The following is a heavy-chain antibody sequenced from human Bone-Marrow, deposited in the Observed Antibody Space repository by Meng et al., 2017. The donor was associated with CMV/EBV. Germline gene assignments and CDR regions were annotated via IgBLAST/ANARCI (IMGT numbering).Heavy chain of an antibody. CDR2: INPSGGST. J-gene: IGHJ6*02. Sequence: ASVKVSCKASGYTFTSYYMSWVRQAPGQGLEWMGIINPSGGSTSYAQKFQGRVTMTRDTSTSTVHMELSSLRSEDTAVYHCARETPNKECSNGVCYSRRYYYYGMDVWGQGTTVTVSS. CDR3: ARETPNKECSNGVCYSRRYYYYGMDV. V-gene: IGHV1-46*01. D-gene: IGHD2-8*01. CDR1: GYTFTSYY.